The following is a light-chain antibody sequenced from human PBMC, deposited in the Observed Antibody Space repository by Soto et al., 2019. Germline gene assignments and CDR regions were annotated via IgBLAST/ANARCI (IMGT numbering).Light chain of an antibody. J-gene: IGLJ2*01. V-gene: IGLV1-44*01. CDR1: SSNIGSIT. Sequence: QSVLTQPPSASGTPGQRVTIPCSGSSSNIGSITVNWYQQLPGTAPKLLIYSNDQRPSGVPDRFSGSKSGTSASLAISGLQSEDEADYYCAAWDDSLNGVVIGGGTKLTVL. CDR3: AAWDDSLNGVV. CDR2: SND.